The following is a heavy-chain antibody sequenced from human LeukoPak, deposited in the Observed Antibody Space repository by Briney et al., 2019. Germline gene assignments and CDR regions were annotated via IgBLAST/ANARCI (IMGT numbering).Heavy chain of an antibody. CDR2: MDPSGSHK. CDR1: EFIFNRSW. V-gene: IGHV3-7*01. D-gene: IGHD1-1*01. J-gene: IGHJ4*02. CDR3: AIWTSGNY. Sequence: PGGSLRLSCAAPEFIFNRSWMNWVRQAPGKGLEWVANMDPSGSHKRYVDSVKGRFTISKDNPGTSLYLDMYGLRAEDTAIYYCAIWTSGNYWGQGTLVTVSS.